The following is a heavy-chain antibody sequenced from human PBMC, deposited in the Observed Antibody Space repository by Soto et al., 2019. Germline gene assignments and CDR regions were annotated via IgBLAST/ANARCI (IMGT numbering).Heavy chain of an antibody. V-gene: IGHV4-59*08. D-gene: IGHD3-10*01. J-gene: IGHJ4*02. Sequence: SETLSLTCTVSGGSISSYYWSWIRQPPWKGLEWIGYIYYSGSTNYNPSLKSRVTISVDTSKNQFSLKLNSMTAADTAVYYCARHNYGSGSTYFDYWGQGTLVTVSX. CDR1: GGSISSYY. CDR3: ARHNYGSGSTYFDY. CDR2: IYYSGST.